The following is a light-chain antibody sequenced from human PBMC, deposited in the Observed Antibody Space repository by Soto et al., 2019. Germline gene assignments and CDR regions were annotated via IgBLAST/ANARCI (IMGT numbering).Light chain of an antibody. Sequence: EIVLTQSPATLSLSPGERATLSCRASESISTYLGWYQQKPGQAPRPLIYDASNRATGIPARFSGSGSGTEFTLTISSLEPEDPAVYFCQQRSSGVTFGQWTRMEIK. V-gene: IGKV3-11*01. CDR3: QQRSSGVT. CDR2: DAS. J-gene: IGKJ5*01. CDR1: ESISTY.